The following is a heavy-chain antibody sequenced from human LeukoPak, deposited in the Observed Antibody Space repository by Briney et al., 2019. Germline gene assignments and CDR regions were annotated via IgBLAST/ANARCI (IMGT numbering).Heavy chain of an antibody. D-gene: IGHD3/OR15-3a*01. CDR1: GVSISSSYSY. V-gene: IGHV4-39*01. Sequence: NPSETLSLTCTVSGVSISSSYSYWGWIRQPPGMGLEWIGSIYYTGNTYYNASLKSQVSISIDTSKNQFSLKPTSVTAADTAVYYCARQTGSGLFILPGGQGTLVTVSS. CDR2: IYYTGNT. CDR3: ARQTGSGLFILP. J-gene: IGHJ4*02.